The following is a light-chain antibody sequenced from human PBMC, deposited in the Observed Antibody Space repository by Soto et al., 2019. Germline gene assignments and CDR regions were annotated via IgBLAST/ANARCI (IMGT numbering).Light chain of an antibody. Sequence: EIVMTQSPATLSLSPGERATLSCRASHSVSIKFAWYQQKPGQAPRLLNYDTTTRATGIPARYSGSGSGTEFTLTISSLQSEDFAVYYSQQYNNWPPITFGRGTRLEIK. CDR3: QQYNNWPPIT. CDR2: DTT. J-gene: IGKJ5*01. V-gene: IGKV3-15*01. CDR1: HSVSIK.